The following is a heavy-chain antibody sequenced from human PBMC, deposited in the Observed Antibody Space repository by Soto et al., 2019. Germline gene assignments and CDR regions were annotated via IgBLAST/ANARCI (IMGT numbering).Heavy chain of an antibody. CDR2: IGWSGDTT. Sequence: EVQLLESGGGLVQPGGSLRLSCAASGFNFNNYAMTWVRQAPGKGLEWASSIGWSGDTTYYADSVKGRFTISRDNSKKELYLQMNSLRAEDTAVYYCASVRSGSYWGTGEFDLWGQGTLVTVSS. V-gene: IGHV3-23*01. CDR1: GFNFNNYA. D-gene: IGHD1-26*01. CDR3: ASVRSGSYWGTGEFDL. J-gene: IGHJ5*02.